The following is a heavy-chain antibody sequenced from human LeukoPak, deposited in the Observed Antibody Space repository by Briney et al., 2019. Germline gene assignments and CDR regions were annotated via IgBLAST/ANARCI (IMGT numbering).Heavy chain of an antibody. CDR3: ARTSQLWLLIDY. V-gene: IGHV4-59*01. D-gene: IGHD5-18*01. J-gene: IGHJ4*02. Sequence: SETLSLTCTVSGGSISSYYWSWIRQPPGKGVEWIGYIYYSGSTNYNPSLKSRVTISVDTSKNQFSLKLSSVTAADTAVYYCARTSQLWLLIDYWGQGTLVTVSS. CDR1: GGSISSYY. CDR2: IYYSGST.